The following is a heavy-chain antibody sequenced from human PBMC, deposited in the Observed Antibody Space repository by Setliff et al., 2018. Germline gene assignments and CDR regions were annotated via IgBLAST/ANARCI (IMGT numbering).Heavy chain of an antibody. CDR3: ARGGERYYSAS. CDR2: FYHTGIT. J-gene: IGHJ4*02. Sequence: PSETLSLTCTVSGGSISSYPYYWGWIRQPPGEGLEWIGNFYHTGITYYNPSLKSRVTIFVDKSKNQFSLKLSSVTAADTAVYYCARGGERYYSASWGQGTLVTVSS. V-gene: IGHV4-39*07. D-gene: IGHD1-20*01. CDR1: GGSISSYPYY.